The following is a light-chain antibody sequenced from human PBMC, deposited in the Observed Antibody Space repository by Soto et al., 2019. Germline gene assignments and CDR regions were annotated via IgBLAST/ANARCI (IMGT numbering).Light chain of an antibody. V-gene: IGKV1-13*02. CDR3: LQYHIYSA. J-gene: IGKJ1*01. Sequence: AIQMTQSPSSLSASVGDRVTITCQASQDISNYLNWYQQKPGKAPKLLIYDASSLESGVPLRFSGSGSGTDFTLTISSLQPDDFATYYCLQYHIYSAFGHGTKVEMK. CDR2: DAS. CDR1: QDISNY.